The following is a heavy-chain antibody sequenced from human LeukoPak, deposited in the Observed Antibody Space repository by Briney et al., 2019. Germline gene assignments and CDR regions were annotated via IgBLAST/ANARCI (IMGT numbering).Heavy chain of an antibody. CDR2: ISSSSSYI. D-gene: IGHD1-1*01. J-gene: IGHJ4*02. V-gene: IGHV3-21*01. CDR3: ARDYWTGFDY. Sequence: GGSVRLSCAASGFTFSSYAMSWVRQAPGKGLEWVSSISSSSSYIYYADSVKGRFTISRDNAKNSLYLKMNSLRAEDTAVYYCARDYWTGFDYWGQGTLVTVSS. CDR1: GFTFSSYA.